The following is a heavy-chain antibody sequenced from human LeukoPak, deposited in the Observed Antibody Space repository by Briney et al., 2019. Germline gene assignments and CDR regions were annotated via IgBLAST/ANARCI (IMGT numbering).Heavy chain of an antibody. D-gene: IGHD3-9*01. CDR1: GFTFNTYT. CDR3: ARTYYDILTGYNPYFDY. Sequence: GGSLRLSCAASGFTFNTYTMNWVRQARGKGLEWVSSITASSTAIYSADSVKGRFTISRDNAKNFLYLQMNSLRAEDTAVYYCARTYYDILTGYNPYFDYWGQGILVTVSS. J-gene: IGHJ4*02. V-gene: IGHV3-21*01. CDR2: ITASSTAI.